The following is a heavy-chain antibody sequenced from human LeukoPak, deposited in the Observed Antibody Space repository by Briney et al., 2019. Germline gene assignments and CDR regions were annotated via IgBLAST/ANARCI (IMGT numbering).Heavy chain of an antibody. CDR1: GFTFGNYD. CDR3: ARNRGYCDDTSCPMWFAP. Sequence: GGALTRSCEASSGFTFGNYDMHWLRQAPGKGLESLSSIGISGDYSTYHAESVKGRFSISRDNAKNSLYLQMDRLRAEDTAVYYCARNRGYCDDTSCPMWFAPWGQGRLVIVSS. CDR2: IGISGDYST. J-gene: IGHJ5*02. D-gene: IGHD2-15*01. V-gene: IGHV3-48*03.